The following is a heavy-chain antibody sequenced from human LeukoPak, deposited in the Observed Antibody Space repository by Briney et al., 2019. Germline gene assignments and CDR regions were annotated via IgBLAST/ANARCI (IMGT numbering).Heavy chain of an antibody. D-gene: IGHD6-13*01. Sequence: PGGSLRLSCAASGFTFSSYAMSWVRQAPGKGLEWVSAISGSGGSTYYADSVTGRFTISRDNSKNTLYLQMNSLRAEDTAVYYCAKGKPRIAASRFQYFDYWGQGTLVTVSS. V-gene: IGHV3-23*01. J-gene: IGHJ4*02. CDR1: GFTFSSYA. CDR3: AKGKPRIAASRFQYFDY. CDR2: ISGSGGST.